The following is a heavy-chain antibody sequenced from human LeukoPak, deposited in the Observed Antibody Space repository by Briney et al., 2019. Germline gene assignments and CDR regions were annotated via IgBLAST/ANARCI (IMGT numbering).Heavy chain of an antibody. Sequence: PGGSLRLSCAASGFNFNSYWMNWVRQAPGKGLEWVGNIEPDGSAKYYVDSVKGRFTISKDNARNSLYLQLTSLRAEDTALYYCVRDLLDWGQGTPVTVSS. J-gene: IGHJ4*02. CDR2: IEPDGSAK. CDR1: GFNFNSYW. V-gene: IGHV3-7*01. CDR3: VRDLLD.